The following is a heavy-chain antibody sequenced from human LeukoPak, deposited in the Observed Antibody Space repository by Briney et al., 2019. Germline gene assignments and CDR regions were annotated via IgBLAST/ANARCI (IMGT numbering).Heavy chain of an antibody. CDR3: ARESYSSSWYGDYFDY. CDR2: INHSGST. J-gene: IGHJ4*02. CDR1: GGSFSGYY. D-gene: IGHD6-13*01. Sequence: SETLSLTCAVYGGSFSGYYWSWIRQPPGKELEWIGEINHSGSTNCNPSLKSRVTISVDTSKNQFSLKLSSVTAADTAVYYCARESYSSSWYGDYFDYWGQGTLVTVSS. V-gene: IGHV4-34*01.